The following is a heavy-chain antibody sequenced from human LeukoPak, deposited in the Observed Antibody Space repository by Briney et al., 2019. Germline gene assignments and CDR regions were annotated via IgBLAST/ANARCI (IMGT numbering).Heavy chain of an antibody. CDR3: ARVGDGYSVNYFDF. D-gene: IGHD5-24*01. Sequence: GGSLRLSCAASGFTFSSYSMSWVRQAPGKGLEWVSYTTSTSSTVYYADSVKGRFTVSRDNAKNPLYLQMNSLRDEDTAMFYCARVGDGYSVNYFDFWGQGTLVTVSS. CDR2: TTSTSSTV. J-gene: IGHJ4*02. V-gene: IGHV3-48*02. CDR1: GFTFSSYS.